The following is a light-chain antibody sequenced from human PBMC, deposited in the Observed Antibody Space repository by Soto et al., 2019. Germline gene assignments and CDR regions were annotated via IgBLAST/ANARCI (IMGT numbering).Light chain of an antibody. J-gene: IGLJ2*01. V-gene: IGLV1-47*01. CDR3: AAWDDSLSGPVV. Sequence: QSVLTQPPSASGTPGQRVTISCSGSSSNIGSNYVYWYQQLPGTAPKLLIYRNNQRPSGVPDRFSGSKSGTSASLAIIGFRSEDEADYYCAAWDDSLSGPVVFGGGTKVTVL. CDR1: SSNIGSNY. CDR2: RNN.